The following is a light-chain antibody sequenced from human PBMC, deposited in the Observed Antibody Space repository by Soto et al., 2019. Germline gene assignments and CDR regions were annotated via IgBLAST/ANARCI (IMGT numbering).Light chain of an antibody. CDR1: QSISSY. CDR3: QQYKSYSWT. Sequence: DIQMTQSPSSLSASVGDRVTITCRASQSISSYLNWYQQKPGKAPKVLIYAASSLQSGVPSRFSGIGSGTDFTLTISSLQPDDFATYYCQQYKSYSWTFGQGTKVDI. J-gene: IGKJ1*01. V-gene: IGKV1-39*01. CDR2: AAS.